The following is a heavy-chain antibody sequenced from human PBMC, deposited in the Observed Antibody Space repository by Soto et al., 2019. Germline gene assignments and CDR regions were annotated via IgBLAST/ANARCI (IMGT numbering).Heavy chain of an antibody. CDR2: ISSSSSYI. CDR1: GFTFSSYS. CDR3: ARDPYYYDSSGYDEYFQH. Sequence: PGGSLRLSCAASGFTFSSYSMNWVLQSPGKGLEWVSSISSSSSYIYYADSVKGRFTISRDNAKNSLYLQMNSLRAEDTAVYYCARDPYYYDSSGYDEYFQHWGQGTLVTVSS. J-gene: IGHJ1*01. D-gene: IGHD3-22*01. V-gene: IGHV3-21*01.